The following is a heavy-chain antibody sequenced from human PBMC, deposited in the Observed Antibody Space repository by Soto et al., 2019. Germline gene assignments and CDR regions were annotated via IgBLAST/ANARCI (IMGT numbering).Heavy chain of an antibody. Sequence: SETLSLTCAVSGASISSVGYSWSWIRQYPGKGLEWIGYMYNSGYTSYSPSLKSRLTISLDTSKNQFSLNLNSVTAADTAVYYCARAPAVYGHDHWGQGTLVTVSS. J-gene: IGHJ5*02. CDR1: GASISSVGYS. V-gene: IGHV4-31*11. CDR3: ARAPAVYGHDH. CDR2: MYNSGYT. D-gene: IGHD3-10*01.